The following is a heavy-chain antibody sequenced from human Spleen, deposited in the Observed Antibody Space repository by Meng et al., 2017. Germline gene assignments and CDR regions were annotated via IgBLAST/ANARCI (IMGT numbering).Heavy chain of an antibody. CDR3: VKDSPGIPGNSLRYYYYGMDV. CDR1: GFTFSSYA. CDR2: ISSSSSYI. D-gene: IGHD2-21*01. V-gene: IGHV3-23*01. Sequence: GESLKISCAASGFTFSSYAMSWVRQAPGKGLEWVSSISSSSSYIYYADSVKGRFTISRDNSRNTLYLQLNSLRAEDTAIYYCVKDSPGIPGNSLRYYYYGMDVWGQGTTVTVSS. J-gene: IGHJ6*02.